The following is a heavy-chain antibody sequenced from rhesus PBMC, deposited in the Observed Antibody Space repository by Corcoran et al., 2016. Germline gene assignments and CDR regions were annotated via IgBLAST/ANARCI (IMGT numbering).Heavy chain of an antibody. D-gene: IGHD2-39*02. CDR3: ATALQRYTRVGGDDYYGLDS. CDR1: GYTFTDYY. V-gene: IGHV1-111*02. CDR2: VDPEDGEA. J-gene: IGHJ6*01. Sequence: EVQLVQSGAEVKKPGASVKISCKAPGYTFTDYYLHWVRQAPGKGLEWMGRVDPEDGEAIHAQEFQARVTITADTSTDTDYMELSSLRSEDTAVYYCATALQRYTRVGGDDYYGLDSWGQGVVVTVSS.